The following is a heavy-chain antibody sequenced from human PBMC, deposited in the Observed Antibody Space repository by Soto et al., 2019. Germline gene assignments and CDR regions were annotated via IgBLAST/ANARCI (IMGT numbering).Heavy chain of an antibody. CDR3: AREYSSGWYWPTDY. CDR2: INPNSGGT. Sequence: AAVKVSCKASGYTFTGYYMHWVRQAPGQGLEWMGWINPNSGGTNYAQKFQGWVTMTRDTSISTAYMELSRLRSDDTAVYYCAREYSSGWYWPTDYWGQGTLVRVSS. J-gene: IGHJ4*02. V-gene: IGHV1-2*04. D-gene: IGHD6-19*01. CDR1: GYTFTGYY.